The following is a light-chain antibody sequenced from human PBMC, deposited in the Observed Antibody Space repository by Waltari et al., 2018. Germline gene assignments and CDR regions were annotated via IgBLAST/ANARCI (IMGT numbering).Light chain of an antibody. CDR1: QDISNN. V-gene: IGKV1-39*01. CDR2: AVF. Sequence: DIQMTQSPSSLSASVGDRVTITCRASQDISNNLNWYQQKPGKAPDLLIFAVFTLQSGVPSRCSGSGSGTEFTLTISSLQPEDSATYYCQQSYTMPMYTVGQGTKLEIK. J-gene: IGKJ2*01. CDR3: QQSYTMPMYT.